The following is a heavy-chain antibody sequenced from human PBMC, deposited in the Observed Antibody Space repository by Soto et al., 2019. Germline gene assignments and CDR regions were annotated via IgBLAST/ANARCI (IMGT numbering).Heavy chain of an antibody. D-gene: IGHD2-21*02. CDR3: ARDLWGYCGTDCYPLDV. Sequence: ETLSLTCTVSGGSISSYYWSWIRQPPGKGLEWIGYMYNTGSTIYNPSLKSRVTISVDTSKNQFSLKLNSVTAADTAVYYCARDLWGYCGTDCYPLDVWGQGTTVTVS. CDR1: GGSISSYY. J-gene: IGHJ6*02. V-gene: IGHV4-59*01. CDR2: MYNTGST.